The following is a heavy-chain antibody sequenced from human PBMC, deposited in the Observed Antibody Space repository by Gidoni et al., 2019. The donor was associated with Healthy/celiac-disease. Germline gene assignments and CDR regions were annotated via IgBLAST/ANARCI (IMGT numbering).Heavy chain of an antibody. D-gene: IGHD3-3*01. CDR3: ARGPAYDFWSGDTGEPRFDP. CDR2: IYHSGST. Sequence: QVQLQESGPGLVKPSGTLSLTCAVSGGSISSSNWWSWVRQPPGKGLEWIGEIYHSGSTNYNPSLKSRVTISVDKSKNQFSLKLSSVTAADTAVYYCARGPAYDFWSGDTGEPRFDPWGQGTLVTVSS. J-gene: IGHJ5*02. CDR1: GGSISSSNW. V-gene: IGHV4-4*02.